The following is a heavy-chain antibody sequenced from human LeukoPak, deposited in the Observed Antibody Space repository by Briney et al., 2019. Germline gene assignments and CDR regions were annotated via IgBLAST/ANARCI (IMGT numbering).Heavy chain of an antibody. V-gene: IGHV1-8*01. CDR1: GYTLTELS. CDR3: ARGPVVPAAILWLGRRYNWFDP. J-gene: IGHJ5*02. D-gene: IGHD2-2*02. CDR2: MNPNSGNT. Sequence: ASVKVSCKVSGYTLTELSMHWVRQAPGKGLEWMGWMNPNSGNTGYAQKFQGRVTMTRNTSISTAYMELSSLRSEDTAVYYCARGPVVPAAILWLGRRYNWFDPWGQGTLVTVSS.